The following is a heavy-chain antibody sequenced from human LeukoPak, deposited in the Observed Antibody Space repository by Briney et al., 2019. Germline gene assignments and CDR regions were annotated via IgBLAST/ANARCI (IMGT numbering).Heavy chain of an antibody. Sequence: PGGSLRLSCAASGFTFDDYAMHWVRQAPGKGLEWVSGISWNSGSIGYADSVKGRFTISRDNAKNSLYLQMNSLRAEDTALYYCAKARGATHYYYGMDVWGQGTTVTVSS. V-gene: IGHV3-9*01. CDR1: GFTFDDYA. CDR3: AKARGATHYYYGMDV. D-gene: IGHD1-26*01. CDR2: ISWNSGSI. J-gene: IGHJ6*02.